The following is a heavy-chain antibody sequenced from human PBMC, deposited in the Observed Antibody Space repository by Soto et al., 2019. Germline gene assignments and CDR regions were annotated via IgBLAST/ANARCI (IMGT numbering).Heavy chain of an antibody. CDR2: IGTRTSIV. V-gene: IGHV3-11*01. J-gene: IGHJ4*02. D-gene: IGHD5-12*01. CDR3: AGGARWLQFDNDY. CDR1: GFTVSDYY. Sequence: PGGSLRLSCAASGFTVSDYYMSWIRQAPGKGLEWVSYIGTRTSIVYYADSVKGRFTVSRDDAKNSLDLQMNSLRAEDTAVYYCAGGARWLQFDNDYWGQGTLVTVSS.